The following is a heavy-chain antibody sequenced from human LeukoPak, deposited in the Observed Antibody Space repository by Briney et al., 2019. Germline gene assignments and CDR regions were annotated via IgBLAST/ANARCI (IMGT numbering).Heavy chain of an antibody. V-gene: IGHV1-18*01. CDR2: ISAYNGDT. CDR3: AREDILWFGETNYYGMDV. CDR1: GYTFTSYG. Sequence: ASVKVSCKASGYTFTSYGISWVRQAPGQGLEWMGWISAYNGDTNYAQKLQGRVTMTPDTSTRTAYMELRSLRSDDKAVYYCAREDILWFGETNYYGMDVWGQGTTVTVSS. J-gene: IGHJ6*02. D-gene: IGHD3-10*01.